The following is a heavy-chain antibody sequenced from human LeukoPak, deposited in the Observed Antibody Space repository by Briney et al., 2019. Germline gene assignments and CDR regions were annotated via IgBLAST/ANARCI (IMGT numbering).Heavy chain of an antibody. D-gene: IGHD5-18*01. CDR3: ARDGRRIQLWTYNWFDP. CDR2: IDPNSGGT. CDR1: GYTFTGYY. V-gene: IGHV1-2*02. Sequence: GASVKVSCKASGYTFTGYYIHWVRQAPGQGLEWMGWIDPNSGGTNYAQKFRGRVTMTRDTSISTAYMELSRLRSDDTAVYYCARDGRRIQLWTYNWFDPWGQGTLVTVSS. J-gene: IGHJ5*02.